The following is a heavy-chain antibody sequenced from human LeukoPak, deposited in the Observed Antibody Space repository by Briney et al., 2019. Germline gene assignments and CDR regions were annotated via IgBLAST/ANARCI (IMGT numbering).Heavy chain of an antibody. CDR1: GFTFSSYG. V-gene: IGHV3-30*02. CDR3: AKGERVLLRFGELLYHYDAFDI. J-gene: IGHJ3*02. CDR2: IRYDGSNK. D-gene: IGHD3-10*01. Sequence: GGSLRLSCAASGFTFSSYGMHWVRQAPGKGLEWVAFIRYDGSNKYYADSVKGRFTISRDNSKNTLYLQMNSLRAEDTAVYYCAKGERVLLRFGELLYHYDAFDIWGQGTMVTVSS.